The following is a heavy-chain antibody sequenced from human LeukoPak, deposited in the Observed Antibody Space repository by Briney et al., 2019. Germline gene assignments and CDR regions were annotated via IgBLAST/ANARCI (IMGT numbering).Heavy chain of an antibody. CDR2: INPDGSQK. Sequence: GGSLRLSCAASGLTFKNYWMNWVRQASGKGLEWVANINPDGSQKYYVDSVKGRFTISRDNAKNSLFLQMNSLRAEDTAVYYCAKGGSGWYSYFDYWGQGTLVTVSS. V-gene: IGHV3-7*03. D-gene: IGHD6-19*01. CDR1: GLTFKNYW. CDR3: AKGGSGWYSYFDY. J-gene: IGHJ4*02.